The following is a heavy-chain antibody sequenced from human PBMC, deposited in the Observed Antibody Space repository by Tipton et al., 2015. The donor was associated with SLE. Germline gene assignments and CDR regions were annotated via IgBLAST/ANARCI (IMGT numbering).Heavy chain of an antibody. J-gene: IGHJ4*02. Sequence: LRLSCTVSGTSITNDRYRWVWIRQAPGKGLEWIGSINFERTTYYSPSLKSRVTVSLGPSKNQFSLRLNSVTAADTAPYFCARDFWSGYYSAYWGRGTLVTVSS. V-gene: IGHV4-39*07. CDR3: ARDFWSGYYSAY. CDR1: GTSITNDRYR. D-gene: IGHD3-3*01. CDR2: INFERTT.